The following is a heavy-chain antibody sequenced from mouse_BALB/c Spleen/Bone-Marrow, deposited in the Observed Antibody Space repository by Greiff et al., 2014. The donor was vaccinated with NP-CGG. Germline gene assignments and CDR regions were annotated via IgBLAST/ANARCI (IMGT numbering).Heavy chain of an antibody. CDR1: GYAFSSYW. Sequence: VQLQESGAELVRPGSSVKISCKASGYAFSSYWMNWVKQRPGQGLEWIGQIYPGDGDTNYSGKFKGKATLTADESSSTAYMQLSSLTSEDSAVYFCAFGNYDFDYWGLGTTLTVSS. CDR2: IYPGDGDT. CDR3: AFGNYDFDY. V-gene: IGHV1-80*01. D-gene: IGHD2-1*01. J-gene: IGHJ2*01.